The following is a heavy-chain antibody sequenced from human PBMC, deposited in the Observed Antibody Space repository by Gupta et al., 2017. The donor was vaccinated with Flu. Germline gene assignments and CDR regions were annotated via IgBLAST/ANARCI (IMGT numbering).Heavy chain of an antibody. CDR3: TAHYRAYYGPGY. Sequence: EVQLVEYGGGLVKQGGPLRLSCASSEFTIRTARNRWDLKAPGKGLEWVGRIKSKTDGGTTDYAAPVKGRFTISRDDSKNTLYLQMNSLKTEDTAVYYCTAHYRAYYGPGYWGQGTLVIVSS. CDR1: EFTIRTAR. D-gene: IGHD2-21*01. CDR2: IKSKTDGGTT. V-gene: IGHV3-15*01. J-gene: IGHJ4*02.